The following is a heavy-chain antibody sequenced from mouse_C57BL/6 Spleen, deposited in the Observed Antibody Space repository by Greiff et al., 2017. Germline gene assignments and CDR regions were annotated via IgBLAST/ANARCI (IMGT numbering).Heavy chain of an antibody. Sequence: QSGPGLVKPSQSLSLTCSVTGFSITSGYYWNWIRQFPGNKLEWMGYISYDGSNNYNPSLKNRISITRDTSKNQFFLKLNSVTTEDTATYYCARDYDGYYGEYWGQGTTLTVSS. CDR3: ARDYDGYYGEY. CDR2: ISYDGSN. J-gene: IGHJ2*01. D-gene: IGHD2-3*01. CDR1: GFSITSGYY. V-gene: IGHV3-6*01.